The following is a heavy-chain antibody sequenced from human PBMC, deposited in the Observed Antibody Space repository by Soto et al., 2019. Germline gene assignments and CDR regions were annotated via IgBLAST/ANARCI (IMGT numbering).Heavy chain of an antibody. J-gene: IGHJ6*03. V-gene: IGHV4-34*01. Sequence: QVQLQQWGAGLLKPSETLSLTCAVYGGSFSGYYWSWIRQPPGKGLEWIGEINHSGSTNYNPSLKSRVTISVDTSKNQFSLKPSSVTAADTAVYYCARARRRPYYYYYMDVWGKGTTVTVSS. D-gene: IGHD6-25*01. CDR3: ARARRRPYYYYYMDV. CDR1: GGSFSGYY. CDR2: INHSGST.